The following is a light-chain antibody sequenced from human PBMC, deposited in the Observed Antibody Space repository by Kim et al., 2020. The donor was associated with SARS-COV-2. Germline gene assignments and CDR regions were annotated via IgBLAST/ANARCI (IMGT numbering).Light chain of an antibody. CDR1: SGHTNAA. J-gene: IGLJ3*02. CDR3: QTWGVGIWV. CDR2: MNSDGST. Sequence: ALSKLSGTLSSGHTNAAWGGHKKQRGKGPRYVMKMNSDGSTSRGDGIPDRFSGSSSGAERSLTISSLQSEAEADYYCQTWGVGIWVFGGGTQLTVL. V-gene: IGLV4-69*01.